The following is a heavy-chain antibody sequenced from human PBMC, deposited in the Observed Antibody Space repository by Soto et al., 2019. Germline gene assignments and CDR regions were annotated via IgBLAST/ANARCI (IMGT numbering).Heavy chain of an antibody. Sequence: QVQLVESGGGVVQPGRSLRLSCAASGFTFSSYAMHWVRQAPGKGLEWVALISSDGSDKYFADSVKGRFTISRDNSKNTLYLQMNSLRAEDTAVYYCARDLGGSSDYWGQGTLVTVSS. CDR1: GFTFSSYA. V-gene: IGHV3-30-3*01. CDR2: ISSDGSDK. CDR3: ARDLGGSSDY. J-gene: IGHJ4*02. D-gene: IGHD1-26*01.